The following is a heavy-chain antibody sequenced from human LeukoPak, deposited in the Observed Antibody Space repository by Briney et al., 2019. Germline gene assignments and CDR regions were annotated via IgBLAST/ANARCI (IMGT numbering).Heavy chain of an antibody. CDR2: INPNSGGT. J-gene: IGHJ5*02. CDR1: GYTFTDYY. V-gene: IGHV1-2*02. Sequence: GASVKVSCKASGYTFTDYYIHWVRQAPGQGLEWMGWINPNSGGTNYAQKFQGRVTMTRDRSISTAYMELSRLRSDDTAVYYCARDVGPWQPYNWFDPWGQGTLVTVSS. CDR3: ARDVGPWQPYNWFDP. D-gene: IGHD6-13*01.